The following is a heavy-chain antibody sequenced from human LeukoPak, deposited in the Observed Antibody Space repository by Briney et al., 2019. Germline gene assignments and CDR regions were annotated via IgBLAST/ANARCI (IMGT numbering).Heavy chain of an antibody. D-gene: IGHD6-13*01. J-gene: IGHJ4*02. V-gene: IGHV3-30*02. CDR1: GFTFSSYG. Sequence: GGSLRLSCAASGFTFSSYGMHWVRQAPGKGLVWVAFIRYDGSNKYYADSVKGRFTISRDNSKNTPYLQMNSLRAEDTAVYYCAKGRGVAAAGPFDYWGQGTLVTVSS. CDR2: IRYDGSNK. CDR3: AKGRGVAAAGPFDY.